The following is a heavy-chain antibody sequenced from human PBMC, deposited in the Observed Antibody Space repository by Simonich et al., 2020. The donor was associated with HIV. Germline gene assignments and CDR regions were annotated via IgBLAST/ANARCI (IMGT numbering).Heavy chain of an antibody. Sequence: QVQLVESGGGVVQPGRSLRLSCAASGFTFSGYAMHWVRQAPGKGLEWVAVISYDGSNKYYADSVKGRFTNSRDNSKNTLDLQMNSLRAEDTAVYYCASGGSISSVWADDYWGQGTLVTVSS. CDR1: GFTFSGYA. V-gene: IGHV3-30*07. CDR3: ASGGSISSVWADDY. J-gene: IGHJ4*02. CDR2: ISYDGSNK. D-gene: IGHD3-16*01.